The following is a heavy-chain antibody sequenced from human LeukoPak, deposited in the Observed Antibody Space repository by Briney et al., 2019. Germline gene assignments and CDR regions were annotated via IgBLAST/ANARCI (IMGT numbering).Heavy chain of an antibody. D-gene: IGHD5-18*01. CDR2: INHSGST. Sequence: PSETLSLTCAVYGGSFSGYYWSWIRQPPGKGLEWIGEINHSGSTNYNPSLKRRVTISVDTSKNQFSLKLGSVTAADTAVYYCARGRRIQLWSRPDYYMDVWGKGTTVTVSS. CDR3: ARGRRIQLWSRPDYYMDV. J-gene: IGHJ6*03. CDR1: GGSFSGYY. V-gene: IGHV4-34*01.